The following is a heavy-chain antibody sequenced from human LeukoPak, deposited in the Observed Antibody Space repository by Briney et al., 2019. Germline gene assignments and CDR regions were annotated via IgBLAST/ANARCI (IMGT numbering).Heavy chain of an antibody. CDR1: GYTFTSYG. CDR2: ISAYNGNT. V-gene: IGHV1-18*01. Sequence: ASVRVSCKASGYTFTSYGISWVRQAPGQGLEWMGWISAYNGNTNYAQKLQGRVTMTTDTSTSTAYMELRSLRSDDTAVYYCARYSSSWYYFDYWGQGTLVTVSS. J-gene: IGHJ4*02. CDR3: ARYSSSWYYFDY. D-gene: IGHD6-13*01.